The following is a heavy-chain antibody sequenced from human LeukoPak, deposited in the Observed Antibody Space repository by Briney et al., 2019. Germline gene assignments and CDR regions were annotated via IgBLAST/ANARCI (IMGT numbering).Heavy chain of an antibody. V-gene: IGHV4-61*02. J-gene: IGHJ6*03. Sequence: SETLSLTCTVSGGSISSGGYYWSWIRQPAGKGLEWIGRIYTSGSTNYNPSLKSRVTMSVDTSKNQFSLKLSSVTAADTAVYYCARETYDFWSGYNYYYMDVWGKGTTVTVSS. D-gene: IGHD3-3*01. CDR1: GGSISSGGYY. CDR3: ARETYDFWSGYNYYYMDV. CDR2: IYTSGST.